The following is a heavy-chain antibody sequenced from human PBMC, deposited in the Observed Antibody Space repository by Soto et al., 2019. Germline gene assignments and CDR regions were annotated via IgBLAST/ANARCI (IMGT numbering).Heavy chain of an antibody. D-gene: IGHD6-6*01. J-gene: IGHJ3*02. CDR2: IYYSGST. Sequence: SETLSLTCTVSGGSVSSGSYYWSWIRQPPGKGLEWIGYIYYSGSTNYNPSLKSRVTISVDTSKNQFSLKLSSVTTADTAVYYCASFIAARSLSAFDIWGQGTMVTVSS. CDR1: GGSVSSGSYY. V-gene: IGHV4-61*01. CDR3: ASFIAARSLSAFDI.